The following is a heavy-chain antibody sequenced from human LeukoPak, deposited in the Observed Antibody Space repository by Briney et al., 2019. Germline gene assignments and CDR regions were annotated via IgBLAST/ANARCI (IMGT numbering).Heavy chain of an antibody. CDR1: GGSISSYY. CDR2: IYYSGST. Sequence: PSETLSLTCTVSGGSISSYYWSWIRQPPGKGLEWIGYIYYSGSTNYNPSLKSRVTISVDTSKNQFSLKLSSVTAADTAVYYCARDSSASSMVRGVLGYWGQGTLVTVSS. CDR3: ARDSSASSMVRGVLGY. V-gene: IGHV4-59*01. D-gene: IGHD3-10*01. J-gene: IGHJ4*02.